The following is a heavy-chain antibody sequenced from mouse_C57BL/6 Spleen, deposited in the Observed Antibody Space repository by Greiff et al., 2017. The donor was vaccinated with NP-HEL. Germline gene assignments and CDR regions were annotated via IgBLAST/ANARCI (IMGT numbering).Heavy chain of an antibody. V-gene: IGHV1-64*01. CDR3: ARFPTAQATDYAMDY. J-gene: IGHJ4*01. CDR1: GYTFTSYW. D-gene: IGHD3-2*02. Sequence: QVKFQQIGAELVKPGASVKLSCKASGYTFTSYWMHWVKQRPGQGLEWIGMIHPNSGSTNYNEKFKSKATLTVDKSSSTAYMQLSSLTSEDSAVYYCARFPTAQATDYAMDYWGQGTSVTVSS. CDR2: IHPNSGST.